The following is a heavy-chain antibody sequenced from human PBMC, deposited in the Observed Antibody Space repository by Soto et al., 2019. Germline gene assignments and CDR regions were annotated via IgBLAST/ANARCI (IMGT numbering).Heavy chain of an antibody. J-gene: IGHJ5*02. CDR3: ARVVKGRYCSSTSCQNWFDP. CDR2: IYYSGST. CDR1: GGSISSGGYY. Sequence: QVQLQESGPGLVKPSQTLSLTCTVSGGSISSGGYYWSWIRQHPGKGLEWIGYIYYSGSTYYNPSLKSRVTISVDTSKNPFSLKLSSVTAADTAVYYCARVVKGRYCSSTSCQNWFDPWGQGTLVTVSS. D-gene: IGHD2-2*01. V-gene: IGHV4-31*03.